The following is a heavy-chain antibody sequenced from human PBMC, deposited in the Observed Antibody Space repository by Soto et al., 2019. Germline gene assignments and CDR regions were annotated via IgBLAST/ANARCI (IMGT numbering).Heavy chain of an antibody. Sequence: QVQLQESGPGLVKPSETLSLTCTVSGGSISGYFWSWIRQPAGKRLEWIGRINTSGTTNYNPSLKSRVTMSVDSSKNQFSLKLTSVTAADTAVYYCARGSLPGASGDYLFDYWGQGTLVTVSS. CDR1: GGSISGYF. V-gene: IGHV4-4*07. J-gene: IGHJ4*02. CDR3: ARGSLPGASGDYLFDY. D-gene: IGHD4-17*01. CDR2: INTSGTT.